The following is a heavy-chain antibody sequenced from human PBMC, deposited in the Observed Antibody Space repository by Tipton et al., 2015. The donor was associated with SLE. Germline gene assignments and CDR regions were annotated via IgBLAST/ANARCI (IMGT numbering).Heavy chain of an antibody. CDR2: IYYSGST. V-gene: IGHV4-59*01. CDR1: GGSITSYY. J-gene: IGHJ4*02. Sequence: TLSLTCTVSGGSITSYYWSWIRQPPGKGLEWIGYIYYSGSTKYNPSLKSRVTIAVDTSKNQFSLKLSSVTAADTAVYYCARVNFRWDYSSSYYFDYWGQGTLATVSS. CDR3: ARVNFRWDYSSSYYFDY. D-gene: IGHD6-6*01.